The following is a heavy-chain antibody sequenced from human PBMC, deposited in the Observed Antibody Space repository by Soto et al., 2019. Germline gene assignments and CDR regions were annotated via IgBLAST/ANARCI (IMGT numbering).Heavy chain of an antibody. CDR1: GYTFTSYG. V-gene: IGHV1-18*01. D-gene: IGHD3-10*01. CDR2: ISTYNGNT. Sequence: QVQLVQSGAEVKKPGASVKVSCKASGYTFTSYGISWVRQAPGQGLEWMGWISTYNGNTKYAQKLQGRVTMTTDTARREAYVELRSLRADDTAVFSCARGMVRGVGSDYWGQGTLVTVSS. CDR3: ARGMVRGVGSDY. J-gene: IGHJ4*02.